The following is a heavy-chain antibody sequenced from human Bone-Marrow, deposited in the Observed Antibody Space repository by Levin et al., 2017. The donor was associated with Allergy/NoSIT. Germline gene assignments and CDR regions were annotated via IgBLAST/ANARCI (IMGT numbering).Heavy chain of an antibody. CDR3: ARATREHQLVPLGFEY. D-gene: IGHD6-13*01. J-gene: IGHJ4*02. V-gene: IGHV3-74*01. CDR2: INSDGSTT. CDR1: GFTFSRFW. Sequence: GESLKISCAASGFTFSRFWMHWVRQAPGKGLVWVSRINSDGSTTNYADSVKGRFTISRDNAKNTLYLQMNSLRAEDTAVYYCARATREHQLVPLGFEYWGQGTLVTVSS.